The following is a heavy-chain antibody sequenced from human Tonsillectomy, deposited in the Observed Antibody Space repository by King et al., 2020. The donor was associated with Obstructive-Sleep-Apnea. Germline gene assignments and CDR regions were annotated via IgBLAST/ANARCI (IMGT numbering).Heavy chain of an antibody. CDR3: GLNMVRGVVPNWFDP. Sequence: VQLVESGGGLVQPGGSLRLSCAASGFTFSSYAMSWVRQAPGKGLEWVSAISGSGGSTYYADSVKGRFTISRDNSKNTLYLQMNSLRAEDTAVYYCGLNMVRGVVPNWFDPWGQGTLVTVSS. J-gene: IGHJ5*02. CDR1: GFTFSSYA. D-gene: IGHD3-10*01. V-gene: IGHV3-23*04. CDR2: ISGSGGST.